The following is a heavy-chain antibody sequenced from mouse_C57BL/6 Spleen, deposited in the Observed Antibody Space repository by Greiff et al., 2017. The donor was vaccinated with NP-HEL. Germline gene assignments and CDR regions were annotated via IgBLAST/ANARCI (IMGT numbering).Heavy chain of an antibody. D-gene: IGHD2-2*01. Sequence: DVKLVESGGGLVKPGGSLKLSCAASGFTFSDYGMHWVRQAPEKGLEWVAYISSGSSTIYYADTVKGRFTISRDNAKNTLFLQMTSLRSEDTAMYYCARNGYDAGYYFDYWGQGTTLTVSS. CDR2: ISSGSSTI. V-gene: IGHV5-17*01. CDR3: ARNGYDAGYYFDY. CDR1: GFTFSDYG. J-gene: IGHJ2*01.